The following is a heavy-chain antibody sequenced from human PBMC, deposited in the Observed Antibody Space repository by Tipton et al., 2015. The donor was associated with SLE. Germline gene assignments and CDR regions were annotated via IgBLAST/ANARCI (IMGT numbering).Heavy chain of an antibody. J-gene: IGHJ3*02. V-gene: IGHV4-30-2*01. CDR3: ARGYYYGSGSYAFDI. CDR1: GGSISSGGYS. CDR2: IYHSGST. Sequence: TLSLTCAVSGGSISSGGYSWSWIRQPPGKGLEWIGYIYHSGSTYYNPSLKSRVTISVDRSKNQFSLKLSSVTAADTAVYYCARGYYYGSGSYAFDIWGQGTMVTVSS. D-gene: IGHD3-10*01.